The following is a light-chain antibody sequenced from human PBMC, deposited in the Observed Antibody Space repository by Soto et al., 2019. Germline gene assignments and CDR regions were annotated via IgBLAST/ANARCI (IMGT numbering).Light chain of an antibody. J-gene: IGLJ1*01. CDR3: TSYTSTIPYV. CDR1: SNDVGGYNY. Sequence: QSVLTQPASVSGSPGQAITISCTGSSNDVGGYNYVSWYQQHPGQASKVIIYEVSDRPSGVSPLFSGSKSGNTASLTISGLQVEDEADYFYTSYTSTIPYVFGSGTRSPS. V-gene: IGLV2-14*01. CDR2: EVS.